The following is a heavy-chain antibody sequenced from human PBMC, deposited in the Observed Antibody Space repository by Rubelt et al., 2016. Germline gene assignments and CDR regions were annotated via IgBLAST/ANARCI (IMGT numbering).Heavy chain of an antibody. Sequence: EVHLVQSGGGLVNPGGSLRLSCAASGFTFSDYWMSWVRQAPGKGLEWVANIKQDGSEKYYVDSVKGRFTISRDNAKNSLYLQMNSLRAEDTAVYYCARDLSIAAGPFDYWGQGTLVTVSS. V-gene: IGHV3-7*01. D-gene: IGHD6-13*01. CDR2: IKQDGSEK. J-gene: IGHJ4*02. CDR3: ARDLSIAAGPFDY. CDR1: GFTFSDYW.